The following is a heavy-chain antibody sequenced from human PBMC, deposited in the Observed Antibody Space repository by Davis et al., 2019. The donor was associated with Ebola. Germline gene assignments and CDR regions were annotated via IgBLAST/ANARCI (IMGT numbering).Heavy chain of an antibody. CDR1: GGSFSGYY. V-gene: IGHV4-34*01. D-gene: IGHD6-6*01. CDR3: ARGLRGGSSFYFDY. Sequence: PSETLSLTCAVYGGSFSGYYWSWIRQPPGKGLEWIGEINHSGSTNYNPSLKSRVTISVDTSKNQFSLKLSSVTAADTAVYYCARGLRGGSSFYFDYWGQGTLVTVSS. CDR2: INHSGST. J-gene: IGHJ4*02.